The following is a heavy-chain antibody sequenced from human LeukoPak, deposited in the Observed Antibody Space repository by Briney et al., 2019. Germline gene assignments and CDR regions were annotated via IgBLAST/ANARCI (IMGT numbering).Heavy chain of an antibody. J-gene: IGHJ6*02. Sequence: GGSLRLSCAASGFTFSSYSMNWVRQAPGKGLEWVSYISSNSGTIYYADSVKGRFTISRDNAKNSLYLQMNSLRDEDTAVYYCATDGIYYDSSGDYGYYYYGMDVWGQGTTVTVSS. CDR1: GFTFSSYS. CDR2: ISSNSGTI. D-gene: IGHD3-22*01. CDR3: ATDGIYYDSSGDYGYYYYGMDV. V-gene: IGHV3-48*02.